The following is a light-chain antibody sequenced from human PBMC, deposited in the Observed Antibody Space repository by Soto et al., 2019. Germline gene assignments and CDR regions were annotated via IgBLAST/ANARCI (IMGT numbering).Light chain of an antibody. J-gene: IGKJ1*01. CDR2: AAS. V-gene: IGKV1-9*01. CDR1: QGISSY. CDR3: QQLNSYPRT. Sequence: ITFTPSPTSLSSYVGDIVTITCRASQGISSYLAWYQQKPGKAPKLLIYAASTLQSGVPSRFSGSGSGTDFTLTICSLQPEDFATYYCQQLNSYPRTFGQGTKVDIK.